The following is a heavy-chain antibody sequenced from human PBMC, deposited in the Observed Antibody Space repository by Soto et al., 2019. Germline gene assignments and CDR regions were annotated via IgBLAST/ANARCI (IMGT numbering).Heavy chain of an antibody. V-gene: IGHV1-69*13. CDR1: GGTFSSYA. CDR3: ARVGYCSGGSCYSVYFDY. J-gene: IGHJ4*02. Sequence: SVKVSCKASGGTFSSYAISWVRQAPGQGLEWMGGIIPIFGTANYAQKFQGRVTITADESTSTAYMELSSLRSEDTAVYYCARVGYCSGGSCYSVYFDYCGQGTMVTV. D-gene: IGHD2-15*01. CDR2: IIPIFGTA.